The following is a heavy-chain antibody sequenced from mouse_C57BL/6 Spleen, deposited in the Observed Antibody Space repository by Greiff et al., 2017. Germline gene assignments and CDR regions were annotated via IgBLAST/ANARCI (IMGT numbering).Heavy chain of an antibody. CDR1: GFSLTSYG. CDR2: IWSGGST. Sequence: QVQLKQSGPGLVQPSQSLSITCTVSGFSLTSYGVHWVRQSPGKGLEWLGVIWSGGSTDYNAAFISRLSISKDNSKSQVFFKMNSLQADDTAIYYCARNGDYGSSYDYYAMDYWGQGTSVTVSS. CDR3: ARNGDYGSSYDYYAMDY. V-gene: IGHV2-2*01. J-gene: IGHJ4*01. D-gene: IGHD1-1*01.